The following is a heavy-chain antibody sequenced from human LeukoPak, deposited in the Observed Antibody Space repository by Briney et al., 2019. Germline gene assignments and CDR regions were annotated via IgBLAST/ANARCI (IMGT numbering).Heavy chain of an antibody. V-gene: IGHV4-31*03. CDR3: VRNFDSYNAFDI. CDR1: GGSISSGAYY. D-gene: IGHD3-22*01. Sequence: SETLSLTCTVSGGSISSGAYYWSWIRQHPGKGLEWIGYIYYNGNTYYNPSLKSRLTISGDTSKNQFSLKLSSVTAADTAVYYCVRNFDSYNAFDIWGHGTMITVSS. CDR2: IYYNGNT. J-gene: IGHJ3*02.